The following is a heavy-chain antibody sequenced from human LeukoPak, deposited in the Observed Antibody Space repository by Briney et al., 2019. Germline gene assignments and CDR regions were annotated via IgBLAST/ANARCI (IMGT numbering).Heavy chain of an antibody. D-gene: IGHD3-3*01. CDR2: IIPIFGTA. V-gene: IGHV1-69*05. CDR1: GGTFSSYA. CDR3: ARVAHYDFWSGYYNYFDY. J-gene: IGHJ4*02. Sequence: SVKVSCKASGGTFSSYAISWVRQAPGQGLEWMGGIIPIFGTANYAQKFQGRVTITTDESTSTAYMELSSLRSEDTAVYYCARVAHYDFWSGYYNYFDYWGQGTLVTVSS.